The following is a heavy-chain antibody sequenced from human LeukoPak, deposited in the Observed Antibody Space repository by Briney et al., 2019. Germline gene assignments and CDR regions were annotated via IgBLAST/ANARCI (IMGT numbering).Heavy chain of an antibody. V-gene: IGHV4-30-4*08. D-gene: IGHD2/OR15-2a*01. J-gene: IGHJ5*02. CDR3: ARAQDSTSWFDP. Sequence: PSETLSLTCTVPGGSISSGDYYWSWVRQPPGKGLEWIGYIYYSGSTYYNPSLKSRVTISVDTSKNQFSLKLSSVTAADTAVYYCARAQDSTSWFDPWGQGTLVTVSS. CDR1: GGSISSGDYY. CDR2: IYYSGST.